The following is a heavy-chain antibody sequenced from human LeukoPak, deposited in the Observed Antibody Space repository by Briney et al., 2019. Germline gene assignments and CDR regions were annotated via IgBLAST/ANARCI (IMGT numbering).Heavy chain of an antibody. D-gene: IGHD1-26*01. V-gene: IGHV4-59*08. CDR3: ARSVGVGASNFDY. J-gene: IGHJ4*02. Sequence: SETLFLTCTVSGGSISSYYWSWIRQPPGKGLEWIGYIYYSGSTNYNPSLKSRVTISVDTSKNQFSLKLSSVTAADTAVYYCARSVGVGASNFDYWGQGTLVTVSS. CDR1: GGSISSYY. CDR2: IYYSGST.